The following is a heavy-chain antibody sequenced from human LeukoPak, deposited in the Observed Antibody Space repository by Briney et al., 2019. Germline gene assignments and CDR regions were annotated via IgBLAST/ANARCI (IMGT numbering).Heavy chain of an antibody. CDR3: ATGFSGELAPLYCSGGSCGDP. CDR1: GYTLTELS. Sequence: GASVKVSCKVSGYTLTELSMHWVRQAPGKGLEWMGGFDPEDGETIYAQKFQGRVTMTEDTSTDTAYMELSSLRSEDTAVYYCATGFSGELAPLYCSGGSCGDPWGQGTLVTVSS. V-gene: IGHV1-24*01. CDR2: FDPEDGET. J-gene: IGHJ5*02. D-gene: IGHD2-15*01.